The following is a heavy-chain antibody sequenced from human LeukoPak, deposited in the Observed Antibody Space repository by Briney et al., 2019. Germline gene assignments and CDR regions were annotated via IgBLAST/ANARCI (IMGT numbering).Heavy chain of an antibody. J-gene: IGHJ5*02. CDR2: IYPGDSDT. D-gene: IGHD6-13*01. CDR3: ARHREGYSSNWSWFDP. Sequence: KRGESLKISCKGSGYKLSNYWIAWVRQVPGKGLEWMGIIYPGDSDTRYSPSFQGQVNISADKSINTAYVQWSSLKASDTAMYYCARHREGYSSNWSWFDPWGQGTLVTVSS. CDR1: GYKLSNYW. V-gene: IGHV5-51*01.